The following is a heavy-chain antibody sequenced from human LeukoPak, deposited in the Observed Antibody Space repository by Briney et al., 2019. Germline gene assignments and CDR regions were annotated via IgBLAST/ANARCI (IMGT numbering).Heavy chain of an antibody. V-gene: IGHV3-23*01. CDR3: AKDASAQHLGIFDF. D-gene: IGHD6-13*01. J-gene: IGHJ4*02. CDR1: GVACSSYA. CDR2: ISGSGDTT. Sequence: PRGSLRLSCAPSGVACSSYAISSVRQAPGKGLEWVSSISGSGDTTYYADSVKGRFTISRDNSLYLQVNTLRAEDTATYYCAKDASAQHLGIFDFWGQGTLVTVSS.